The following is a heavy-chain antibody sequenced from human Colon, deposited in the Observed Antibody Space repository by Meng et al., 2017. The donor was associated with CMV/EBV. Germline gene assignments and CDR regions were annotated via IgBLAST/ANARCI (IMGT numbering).Heavy chain of an antibody. CDR2: TSFDGTHK. CDR3: AKVNSGIAAAGGGYYYGMDV. CDR1: GFSISPYA. V-gene: IGHV3-30*01. J-gene: IGHJ6*02. Sequence: GGSLRLSCVVSGFSISPYAMQWVRQAPGKGLEWVAFTSFDGTHKGYADSVNGRFAISRDNSKDTLYLEMNSLRTEDTAVYYCAKVNSGIAAAGGGYYYGMDVWGQGTTVTVSS. D-gene: IGHD6-13*01.